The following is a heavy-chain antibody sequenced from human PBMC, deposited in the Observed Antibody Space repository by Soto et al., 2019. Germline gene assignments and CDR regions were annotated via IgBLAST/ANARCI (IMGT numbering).Heavy chain of an antibody. V-gene: IGHV5-51*01. CDR1: GYSFTSYW. J-gene: IGHJ4*02. Sequence: PGASLKISCKGSGYSFTSYWIGWVRQMPGKGLEWMGIIYPGDSDTRYSPSFQGQVTISADKSISTAYLQWSSLKASDTAMYYCARRLYCSGGSCYAASGDDFDYWGQGTLVTVS. CDR3: ARRLYCSGGSCYAASGDDFDY. D-gene: IGHD2-15*01. CDR2: IYPGDSDT.